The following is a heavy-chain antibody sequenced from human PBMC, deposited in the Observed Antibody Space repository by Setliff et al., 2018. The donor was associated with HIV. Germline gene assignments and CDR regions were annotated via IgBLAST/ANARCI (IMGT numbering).Heavy chain of an antibody. Sequence: SCKASGYTFTSYGISWVRQAPGQGLEWIGSIYYSGNTIYNPSLKSRVTISVDTSKNQFSLKLSSVTAADTAVYYCARESTDSSGYYRGYFDYWGQGTLVTVSS. J-gene: IGHJ4*02. CDR1: GYTFTSYG. V-gene: IGHV4-38-2*02. D-gene: IGHD6-19*01. CDR2: IYYSGNT. CDR3: ARESTDSSGYYRGYFDY.